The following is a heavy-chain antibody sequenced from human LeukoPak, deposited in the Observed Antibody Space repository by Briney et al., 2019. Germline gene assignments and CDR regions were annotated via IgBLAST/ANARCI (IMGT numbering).Heavy chain of an antibody. D-gene: IGHD3-10*01. Sequence: SETLSLTCTVSGGSISTYYWSWIRQPPGKGLEWIGYIDYTGRTSSHPSLKSRVTMSLDASKNQFSLELNSVTPADTAVYYCARGGYYGSGNDFRFDPWGQGTLVTVSS. J-gene: IGHJ5*02. CDR2: IDYTGRT. CDR3: ARGGYYGSGNDFRFDP. CDR1: GGSISTYY. V-gene: IGHV4-59*01.